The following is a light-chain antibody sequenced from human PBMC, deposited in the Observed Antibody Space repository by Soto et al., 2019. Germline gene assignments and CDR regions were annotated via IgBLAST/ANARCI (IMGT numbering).Light chain of an antibody. CDR3: QQLNSYPLT. V-gene: IGKV1-5*03. J-gene: IGKJ4*01. CDR1: QSISSW. CDR2: KAS. Sequence: DIQMTQSPSTLSASVGDRVTVTCRASQSISSWLAWYQQKAGKAPKLLIYKASALESGVPSRFSGSGSGTEFTLTISSLEPEDFATYSCQQLNSYPLTFGGGTKVEIK.